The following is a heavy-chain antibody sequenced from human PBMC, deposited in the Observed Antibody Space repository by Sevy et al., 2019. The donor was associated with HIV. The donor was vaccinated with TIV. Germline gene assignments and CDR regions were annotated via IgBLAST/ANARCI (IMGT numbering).Heavy chain of an antibody. CDR1: GNTFTGFY. V-gene: IGHV1-2*02. CDR3: ATYSSGWVSDRSLGFDV. Sequence: ASVKVSCKASGNTFTGFYIHWVRQAPGQGLEWMGWINPKSRATNYSQNFQGRVSMTRYTPIRTAYMEWSRLGSDDTAVYYWATYSSGWVSDRSLGFDVWGQWTTVTVSS. CDR2: INPKSRAT. D-gene: IGHD6-19*01. J-gene: IGHJ6*02.